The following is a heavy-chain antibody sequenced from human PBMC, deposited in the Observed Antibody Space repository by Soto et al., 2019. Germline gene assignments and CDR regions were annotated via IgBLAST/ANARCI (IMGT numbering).Heavy chain of an antibody. D-gene: IGHD1-26*01. Sequence: GESLKISCKGFGYSFTNNWIGWVRQMPGEGLEWMGTIYPGDSDTRYSPSFQGLVTISADKSISTAYLQWSSLKASDTAIFYCARYSGSYWHYFDSWGQGTLVTVSS. J-gene: IGHJ4*02. CDR3: ARYSGSYWHYFDS. V-gene: IGHV5-51*01. CDR1: GYSFTNNW. CDR2: IYPGDSDT.